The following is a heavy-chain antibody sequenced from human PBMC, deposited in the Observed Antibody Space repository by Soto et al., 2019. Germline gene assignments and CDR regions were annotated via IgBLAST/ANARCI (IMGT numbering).Heavy chain of an antibody. J-gene: IGHJ6*03. V-gene: IGHV1-24*01. CDR1: GYTLTELS. Sequence: VASVKVSCKVSGYTLTELSMHWVRQAPGKGLEWMGGFDPEDGETIYAQKFQGRVTMTEDTSTDTAYMELSSLRSEDTAVYYCATWENGPYCYYYMDVWGKGTTVTVSS. D-gene: IGHD1-26*01. CDR3: ATWENGPYCYYYMDV. CDR2: FDPEDGET.